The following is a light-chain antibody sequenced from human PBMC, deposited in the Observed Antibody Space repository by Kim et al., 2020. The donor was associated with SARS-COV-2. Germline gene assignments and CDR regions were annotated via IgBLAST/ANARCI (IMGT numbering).Light chain of an antibody. CDR1: NSNIERNT. V-gene: IGLV1-44*01. J-gene: IGLJ2*01. Sequence: GQQATMSCSGSNSNIERNTVNRYQQLPGTATKLLIYSNNQRPSGVPDRFAGSKSGTSASLAISGLQSEDEADYYCAAWDDSLNGVVFGGGTQLTVL. CDR3: AAWDDSLNGVV. CDR2: SNN.